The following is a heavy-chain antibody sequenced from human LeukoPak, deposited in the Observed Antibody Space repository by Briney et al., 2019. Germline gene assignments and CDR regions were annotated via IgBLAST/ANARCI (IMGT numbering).Heavy chain of an antibody. CDR2: INHSGST. CDR3: ARGRGYSYGYGY. J-gene: IGHJ4*02. V-gene: IGHV4-34*01. D-gene: IGHD5-18*01. CDR1: GGSFGGYY. Sequence: SETLSLTCAVYGGSFGGYYWSWIRQPPGKGLEWIGEINHSGSTNYNPSLKSRVTISVDTSKNQFSLKLSSVTAADTAVYYCARGRGYSYGYGYWGQGTLVTVSS.